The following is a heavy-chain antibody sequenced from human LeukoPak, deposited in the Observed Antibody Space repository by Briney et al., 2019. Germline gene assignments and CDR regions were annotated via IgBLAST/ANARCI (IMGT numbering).Heavy chain of an antibody. Sequence: SETLSLTCAVSGYSISSGYYWGWIRQPPGKGLEWIGSIYHSGSTYYNPSLKSRVTISVDTSKNQFSLKLSSVTAADTAVYYCARRCNETATITGGDYWGQGTLVTVSS. CDR1: GYSISSGYY. J-gene: IGHJ4*02. CDR2: IYHSGST. V-gene: IGHV4-38-2*01. CDR3: ARRCNETATITGGDY. D-gene: IGHD5-24*01.